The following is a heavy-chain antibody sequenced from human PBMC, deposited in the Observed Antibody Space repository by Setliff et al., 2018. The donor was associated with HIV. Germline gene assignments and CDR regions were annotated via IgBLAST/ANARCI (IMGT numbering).Heavy chain of an antibody. CDR2: IYTSGST. D-gene: IGHD7-27*01. CDR3: ARDLPELTGRSFDP. CDR1: GGSISGYF. Sequence: SETLSLTCNVSGGSISGYFWTWIRQPAGKGLEWIGRIYTSGSTNYNPSPTRRLSMSIDTSKNHFSLRLTSVTAADTAVYYCARDLPELTGRSFDPWGQGIQVTVSS. J-gene: IGHJ5*02. V-gene: IGHV4-4*07.